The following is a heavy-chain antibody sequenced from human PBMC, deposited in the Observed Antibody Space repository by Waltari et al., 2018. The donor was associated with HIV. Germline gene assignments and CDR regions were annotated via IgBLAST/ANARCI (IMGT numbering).Heavy chain of an antibody. CDR2: IYSSGST. J-gene: IGHJ4*02. D-gene: IGHD6-25*01. V-gene: IGHV4-4*07. CDR1: GGSISTYY. Sequence: QVQLQESGPGLVKPSEPLSLTCTVSGGSISTYYWNWIRQPAGKELEWIGRIYSSGSTNYNPSRMSRLAMSVDMSKNQFSLSLSSVTAADTAVYYCARFKAATGNDYWGQGTLVTVSS. CDR3: ARFKAATGNDY.